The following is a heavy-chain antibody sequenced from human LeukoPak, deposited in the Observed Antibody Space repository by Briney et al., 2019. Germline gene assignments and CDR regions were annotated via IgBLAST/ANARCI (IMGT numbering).Heavy chain of an antibody. J-gene: IGHJ6*03. CDR3: ARERRLRYFDWSPPHYYYYYYMDV. Sequence: ASVKVSCKASGGTFSSYAISWVRQAPGQGLEWMGGIIPIFGTANYAQKFQGRVTITADESTSTAYMELSSLRSEDTAVYYCARERRLRYFDWSPPHYYYYYYMDVWGKGTTVTISS. CDR2: IIPIFGTA. V-gene: IGHV1-69*13. D-gene: IGHD3-9*01. CDR1: GGTFSSYA.